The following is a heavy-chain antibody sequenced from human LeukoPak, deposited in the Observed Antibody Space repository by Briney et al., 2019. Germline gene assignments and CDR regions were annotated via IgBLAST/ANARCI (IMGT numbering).Heavy chain of an antibody. J-gene: IGHJ4*02. CDR1: GFTFSSYS. CDR2: VSYDGSNK. Sequence: PGGSLRLSCAASGFTFSSYSMNWVRQAPGKGLEWVAVVSYDGSNKHYADSVKGRFTISRDNAKNTLHLQMNSLRAEDTAVYYCAKENVLYSGSYGSPDYWGQGTLVTVSS. CDR3: AKENVLYSGSYGSPDY. D-gene: IGHD1-26*01. V-gene: IGHV3-30*18.